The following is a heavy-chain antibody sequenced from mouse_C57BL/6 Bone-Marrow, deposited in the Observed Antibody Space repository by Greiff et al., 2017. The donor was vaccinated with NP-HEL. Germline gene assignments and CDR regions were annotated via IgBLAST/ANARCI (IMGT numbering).Heavy chain of an antibody. V-gene: IGHV5-6*01. CDR2: ISSGGSYT. CDR1: GFTFSSYG. D-gene: IGHD2-5*01. Sequence: EVQVVESGGDLVKPGGSLKLSCAASGFTFSSYGMSWVRPTPDKRLEWVATISSGGSYTYYPDSVKGRFTISRDTAKNTLYLQMSSLKSEDTAMYYCARHYYSIYFVYWRRGTTLTVSS. CDR3: ARHYYSIYFVY. J-gene: IGHJ2*01.